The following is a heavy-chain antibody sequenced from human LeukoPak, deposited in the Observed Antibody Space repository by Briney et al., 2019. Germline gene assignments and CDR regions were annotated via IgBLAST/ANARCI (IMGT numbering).Heavy chain of an antibody. CDR3: AGYDILTGVWD. CDR1: GGSFSDYN. D-gene: IGHD3-9*01. V-gene: IGHV4-34*01. J-gene: IGHJ4*02. Sequence: KTSETLSLTCAVYGGSFSDYNWSWIRQPPGKGLEWIGEINHSGSTNYNPSLKSRVTISVDTSKNQFSLKLTSVTAADTAVYYCAGYDILTGVWDWGQGTRVTVSS. CDR2: INHSGST.